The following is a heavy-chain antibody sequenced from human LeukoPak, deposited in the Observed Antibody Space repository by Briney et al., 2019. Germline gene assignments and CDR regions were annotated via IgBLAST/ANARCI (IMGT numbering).Heavy chain of an antibody. CDR1: GGPLRSSSDY. D-gene: IGHD3-3*01. CDR2: FYYSGST. J-gene: IGHJ4*02. V-gene: IGHV4-39*07. Sequence: KPSGTLSLTRPVPGGPLRSSSDYWGRVRQPPGKGLEWVGGFYYSGSTYYNPSLKSRVTISVDTSKNQFSLKLSSVTAADTAVYYCARERDAYYDFWSGYYFDYWGQGTLVTVSS. CDR3: ARERDAYYDFWSGYYFDY.